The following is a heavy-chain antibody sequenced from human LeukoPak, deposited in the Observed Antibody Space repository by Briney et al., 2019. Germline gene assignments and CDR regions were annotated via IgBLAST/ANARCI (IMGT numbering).Heavy chain of an antibody. D-gene: IGHD6-13*01. Sequence: SETLSLTCTVSGGSISSYYWSWIRQPPGKGLEWIGYIYYSGSTNYNPSLKSRVTISVDTSKNQLSLKLSSVTAADTAVYYCARELVAAAGRVFDYWGQGTLVTVSS. CDR2: IYYSGST. V-gene: IGHV4-59*01. J-gene: IGHJ4*02. CDR3: ARELVAAAGRVFDY. CDR1: GGSISSYY.